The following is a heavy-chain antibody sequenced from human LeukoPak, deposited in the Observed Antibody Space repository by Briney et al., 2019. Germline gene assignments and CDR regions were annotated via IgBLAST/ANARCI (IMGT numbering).Heavy chain of an antibody. J-gene: IGHJ4*02. Sequence: GGSLRLSCATSGFTFSSYAMHWVRQATGKGLEWVSAIGTAGDTYYPGSVKGRFTISRDNAKNTLYLQMNSLRAEDTAVYYCARDTDTVTTILDYWGQGTLVTVSS. CDR1: GFTFSSYA. CDR3: ARDTDTVTTILDY. D-gene: IGHD4-17*01. V-gene: IGHV3-13*01. CDR2: IGTAGDT.